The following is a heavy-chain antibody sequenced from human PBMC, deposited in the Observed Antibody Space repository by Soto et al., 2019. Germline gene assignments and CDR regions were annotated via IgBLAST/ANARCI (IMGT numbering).Heavy chain of an antibody. CDR1: GFTFSDYY. D-gene: IGHD3-22*01. Sequence: GGSLRLSCAASGFTFSDYYMSWIRQAPGKGLEWVSYISSSGSTIYYADSVKGRFTISRDNAKNSLYLQMNSLRAEDTAVYYCARDAFTYGYDSSGFDYWGQGTLVTVSS. V-gene: IGHV3-11*01. CDR2: ISSSGSTI. CDR3: ARDAFTYGYDSSGFDY. J-gene: IGHJ4*02.